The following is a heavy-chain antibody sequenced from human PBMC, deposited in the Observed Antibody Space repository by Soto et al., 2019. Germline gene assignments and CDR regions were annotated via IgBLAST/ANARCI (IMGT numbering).Heavy chain of an antibody. CDR3: ARDPRSITGTTSSEDFQH. CDR2: IVPLLGIT. V-gene: IGHV1-69*01. J-gene: IGHJ1*01. D-gene: IGHD1-20*01. CDR1: GGTFSGYA. Sequence: QAQLMQSGAEVKKPGSSVKVSCKASGGTFSGYAISWVRQAPGQGLEWMGGIVPLLGITNYAQKFQGRITIAADESTGTAYMDLRSLRSEDTAVYYCARDPRSITGTTSSEDFQHWGQGTLVSGSS.